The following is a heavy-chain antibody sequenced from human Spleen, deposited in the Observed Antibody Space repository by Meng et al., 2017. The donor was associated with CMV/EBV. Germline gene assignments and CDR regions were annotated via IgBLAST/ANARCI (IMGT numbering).Heavy chain of an antibody. V-gene: IGHV1-2*02. J-gene: IGHJ3*02. CDR3: ARRFRNTLEAFDI. CDR1: GYTFTSHG. D-gene: IGHD1-1*01. CDR2: INPNRGDT. Sequence: ASVKVSCKASGYTFTSHGVNWVRQAPGQGLQWMGWINPNRGDTNYAQNFQGRVTITSDTSISTAYMQLSGLRSDDTAVYYCARRFRNTLEAFDIWGQGTLVTVSS.